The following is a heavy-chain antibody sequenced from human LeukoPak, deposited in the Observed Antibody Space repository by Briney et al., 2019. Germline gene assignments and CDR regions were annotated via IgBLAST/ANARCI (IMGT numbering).Heavy chain of an antibody. Sequence: ASVNVSCKASGFTFIGYYMHWVRQAPGQGLEWMGWIDPNSGGTNYAQKFQGRVTMTRDTSISTAYMELSRLRSDDTAVYYCARDLQWLVPYNWFDPWGQGTLVTVSS. CDR3: ARDLQWLVPYNWFDP. J-gene: IGHJ5*02. D-gene: IGHD6-19*01. CDR2: IDPNSGGT. V-gene: IGHV1-2*02. CDR1: GFTFIGYY.